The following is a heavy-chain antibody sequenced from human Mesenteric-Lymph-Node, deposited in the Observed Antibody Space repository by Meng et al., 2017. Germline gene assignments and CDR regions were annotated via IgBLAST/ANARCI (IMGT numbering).Heavy chain of an antibody. CDR3: ARVIYGSGSYYSDY. Sequence: GQPWQSGAELKKPGASVKVSCKASGYTFTTYAMNWVRQAPGQGLEWVGWINTNTGNPTYAQDFTGRFVFSLDTSVSTAYLQISSLKAEDTAVYYCARVIYGSGSYYSDYWGQGTLVTVSS. CDR1: GYTFTTYA. J-gene: IGHJ4*02. D-gene: IGHD3-10*01. CDR2: INTNTGNP. V-gene: IGHV7-4-1*02.